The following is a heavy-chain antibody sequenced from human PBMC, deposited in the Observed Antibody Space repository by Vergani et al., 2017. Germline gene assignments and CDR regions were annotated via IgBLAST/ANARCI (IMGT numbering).Heavy chain of an antibody. CDR3: ARGWSPIADYCYYYMDV. CDR1: GGSFSGYY. V-gene: IGHV4-34*01. CDR2: INHSGST. Sequence: QVQLQQWGAGLLKPSETLSLTCAVYGGSFSGYYWSWIRQPPGKGLGWIGEINHSGSTNYNPSLKGRVTISVDTAKNQFSLKLSSVTAADTAVYYCARGWSPIADYCYYYMDVWGKGTTVTVSS. D-gene: IGHD2-21*01. J-gene: IGHJ6*03.